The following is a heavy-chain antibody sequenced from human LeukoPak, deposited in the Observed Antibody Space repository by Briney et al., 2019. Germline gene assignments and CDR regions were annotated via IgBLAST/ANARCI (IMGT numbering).Heavy chain of an antibody. Sequence: SETLSLTCTVSGGSISRGSYFWTWMRQPAGKGLEWIGRIYAGGSTNYNPSLKGRVTISVDTSKNQFSLKLSSVTAADAAVYYCASDTTRRGWFDPWGQGTLVSVSS. D-gene: IGHD1-26*01. CDR3: ASDTTRRGWFDP. V-gene: IGHV4-61*02. CDR1: GGSISRGSYF. CDR2: IYAGGST. J-gene: IGHJ5*02.